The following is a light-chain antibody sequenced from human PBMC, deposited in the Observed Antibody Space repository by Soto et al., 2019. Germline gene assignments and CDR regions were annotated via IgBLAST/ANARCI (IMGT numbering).Light chain of an antibody. CDR1: QSVRSGY. Sequence: ETVMTQSPGTLSLSPGERAPLSCRARQSVRSGYLAWYQQKPGQVPRLLISGASNRATGNPDRFTGSGSGTDFTLTISRLEPEDFAVYYCQQYGSSQNTCGQGTKLEIK. CDR3: QQYGSSQNT. CDR2: GAS. V-gene: IGKV3-20*01. J-gene: IGKJ2*01.